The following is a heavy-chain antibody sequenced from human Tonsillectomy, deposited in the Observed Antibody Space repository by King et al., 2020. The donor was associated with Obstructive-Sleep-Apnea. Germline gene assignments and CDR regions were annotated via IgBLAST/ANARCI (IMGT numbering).Heavy chain of an antibody. J-gene: IGHJ4*02. D-gene: IGHD4-17*01. CDR3: ARDSSYGDDGAFDS. V-gene: IGHV7-4-1*02. CDR1: GYTFTNYA. Sequence: VQLVESGSELKKPGASVQVSCKASGYTFTNYAMNWVRQAPGQGLEWMGWINTNTGNPTYAPGFTGRFVFSLDTSVSTAYLQISSLKAEDTAVYSCARDSSYGDDGAFDSWGQGTLVTVSS. CDR2: INTNTGNP.